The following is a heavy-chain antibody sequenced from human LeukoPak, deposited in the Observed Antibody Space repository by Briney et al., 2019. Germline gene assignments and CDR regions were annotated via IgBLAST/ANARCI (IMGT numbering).Heavy chain of an antibody. CDR2: INHSGST. Sequence: SETLSLTCAVYGGSFSGYYWSWIRQPPGKGLEWIGEINHSGSTNYNPSLKSRVTISVDTSKNQFSLKLSSVTAADTAVYYCASRHYDFWSGTPPDVWGQGTTVTASS. CDR1: GGSFSGYY. D-gene: IGHD3-3*01. CDR3: ASRHYDFWSGTPPDV. J-gene: IGHJ6*02. V-gene: IGHV4-34*01.